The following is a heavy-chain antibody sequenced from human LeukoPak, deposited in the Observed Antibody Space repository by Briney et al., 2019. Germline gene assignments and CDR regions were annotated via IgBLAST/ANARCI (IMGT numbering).Heavy chain of an antibody. CDR2: ISSSSGYI. Sequence: PGGSLRLSCAASGFTFSSYSMNWVRQAPGKGMEWVSSISSSSGYIYYADSVKGRFTISRDNAKNSLYLQMNSLRAEDTAVYYCARVRGNWNDLYFDYWGRGTLVTVSS. J-gene: IGHJ4*02. V-gene: IGHV3-21*01. CDR1: GFTFSSYS. CDR3: ARVRGNWNDLYFDY. D-gene: IGHD1-1*01.